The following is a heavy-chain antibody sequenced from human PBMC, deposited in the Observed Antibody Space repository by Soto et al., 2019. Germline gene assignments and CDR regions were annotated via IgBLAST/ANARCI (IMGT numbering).Heavy chain of an antibody. CDR2: INAGNGNT. CDR3: ARSIPYYDFWSGPNWFDP. V-gene: IGHV1-3*01. Sequence: ASVKVSCKASGYTFTSYAMHWVRQAPGQRLEWMGWINAGNGNTKYSQKFQGRVTITRDTSASTAYMELSSLRSEDTAVYYCARSIPYYDFWSGPNWFDPWGQGTLVTVS. D-gene: IGHD3-3*01. J-gene: IGHJ5*02. CDR1: GYTFTSYA.